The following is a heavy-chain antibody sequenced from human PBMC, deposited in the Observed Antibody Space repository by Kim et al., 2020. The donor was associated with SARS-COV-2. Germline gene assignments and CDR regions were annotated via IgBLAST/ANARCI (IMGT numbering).Heavy chain of an antibody. J-gene: IGHJ5*02. D-gene: IGHD5-18*01. V-gene: IGHV1-18*01. CDR3: ARMDTATPGGWFDP. Sequence: ATKLQGTVTITTDTSTSPAYMELRSLRSDDTAVYYCARMDTATPGGWFDPWGQGTLVTVSS.